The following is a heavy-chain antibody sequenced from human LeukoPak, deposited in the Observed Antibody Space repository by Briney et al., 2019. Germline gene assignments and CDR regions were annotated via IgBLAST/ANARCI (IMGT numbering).Heavy chain of an antibody. Sequence: ASVKVSCKVSGYTLIELSMHWVRQAPGKGLEWMGGFDPEDGETIYAQKFQGRVTMTEDTSTDTAYMELSSLRSEDTAVYYCAGSSSWTPSGDYWGQGTLVTVSS. J-gene: IGHJ4*02. V-gene: IGHV1-24*01. D-gene: IGHD6-13*01. CDR3: AGSSSWTPSGDY. CDR1: GYTLIELS. CDR2: FDPEDGET.